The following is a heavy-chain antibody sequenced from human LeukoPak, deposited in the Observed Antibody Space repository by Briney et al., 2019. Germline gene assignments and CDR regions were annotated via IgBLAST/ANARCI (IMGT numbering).Heavy chain of an antibody. V-gene: IGHV3-7*01. J-gene: IGHJ4*02. CDR2: IKQDGSQK. D-gene: IGHD5-12*01. CDR3: ATSGGYSGYDLGIFDY. CDR1: GFPHISYR. Sequence: GELRLSCASSGFPHISYRMSWVRQAPGKGLEWVANIKQDGSQKYYVDSVKGRFHISRHNAKDSLYLQMNSLIAEDRAVYSFATSGGYSGYDLGIFDYWGQGTLVTVSS.